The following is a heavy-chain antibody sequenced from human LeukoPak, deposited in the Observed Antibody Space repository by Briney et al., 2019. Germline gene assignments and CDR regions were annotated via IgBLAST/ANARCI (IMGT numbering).Heavy chain of an antibody. D-gene: IGHD3-10*01. V-gene: IGHV3-74*01. CDR1: GFTFSSYW. CDR3: ARRMVRGVYDY. Sequence: PGGSLRLSRAASGFTFSSYWMHWVRQAPGKGLVWVSRINSDGSSTSYADSVKGRFTISRDNAKNTLYLQMNSLRAEDTAVYYCARRMVRGVYDYWGQGTLVTVSS. CDR2: INSDGSST. J-gene: IGHJ4*02.